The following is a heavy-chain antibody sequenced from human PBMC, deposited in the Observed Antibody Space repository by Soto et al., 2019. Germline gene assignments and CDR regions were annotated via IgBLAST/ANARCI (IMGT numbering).Heavy chain of an antibody. CDR2: IYYSGST. V-gene: IGHV4-30-4*01. CDR3: AKDRPRDQLLFRKKNYYYGMDV. D-gene: IGHD2-2*01. J-gene: IGHJ6*02. Sequence: PSETLSLTCTFSGGSIISGDYYWSWIRQPPGKGLEWIGYIYYSGSTYYNPSLKSRVTISVDTSKNQFSLKLSSVTAADTAVYYCAKDRPRDQLLFRKKNYYYGMDVWGQGTTVTVSS. CDR1: GGSIISGDYY.